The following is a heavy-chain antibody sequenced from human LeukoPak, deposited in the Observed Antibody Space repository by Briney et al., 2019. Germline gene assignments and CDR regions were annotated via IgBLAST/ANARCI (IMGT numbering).Heavy chain of an antibody. Sequence: SETLSLTCTVSGGSISGYYWSWVRQSPEKGLESIGFIYSTGSTSYNPSLRSRVTISIDTSQNQFYLRLTSVTAADTAVYYCARSVEGYCSGASCYYYYYYMDVWGKGTTVTVS. CDR1: GGSISGYY. V-gene: IGHV4-59*01. D-gene: IGHD2-15*01. CDR3: ARSVEGYCSGASCYYYYYYMDV. CDR2: IYSTGST. J-gene: IGHJ6*03.